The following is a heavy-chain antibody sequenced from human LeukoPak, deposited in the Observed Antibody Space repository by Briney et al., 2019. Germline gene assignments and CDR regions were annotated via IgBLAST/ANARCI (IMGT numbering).Heavy chain of an antibody. V-gene: IGHV3-11*05. D-gene: IGHD6-19*01. J-gene: IGHJ4*02. Sequence: PGGSLRLSCAASGFTFSHDYINWIRQAPGKGLEWVSYISGSGSYTNYADSVKGRFTISRDNAKNSLYLQMNSLRAEDTAVYYCARGESFSTGWTYYFDLWGQGALVTVSS. CDR1: GFTFSHDY. CDR3: ARGESFSTGWTYYFDL. CDR2: ISGSGSYT.